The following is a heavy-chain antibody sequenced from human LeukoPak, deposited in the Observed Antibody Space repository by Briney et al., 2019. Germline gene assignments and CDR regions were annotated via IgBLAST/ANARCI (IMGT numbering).Heavy chain of an antibody. D-gene: IGHD3-10*01. CDR1: GFTFSSYG. J-gene: IGHJ6*03. Sequence: GGSLRLSCAASGFTFSSYGMHWVRQAPGKGLEWVAVIWYDGSNKYFADSVKGRFTISRDSSKDTLYLQMNSLRAEDTAVYYCAKTAHYGSGSYAGYYYYMDVWGKGTTVTVSS. CDR3: AKTAHYGSGSYAGYYYYMDV. CDR2: IWYDGSNK. V-gene: IGHV3-33*06.